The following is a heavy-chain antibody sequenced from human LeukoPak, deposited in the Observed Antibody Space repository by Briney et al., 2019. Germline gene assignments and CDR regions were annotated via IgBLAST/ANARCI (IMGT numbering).Heavy chain of an antibody. D-gene: IGHD6-13*01. CDR2: IYYSGST. CDR1: GGSISSGDYD. CDR3: ARQDGMEQQLDYFDY. V-gene: IGHV4-39*01. J-gene: IGHJ4*02. Sequence: SETLSLTCTVSGGSISSGDYDWSWIRQPPGKGLEWIGSIYYSGSTYYNPSLKSRVTISVDTSKNQFSLKLSSVTAADTAVYYCARQDGMEQQLDYFDYWGQGTLVTVSS.